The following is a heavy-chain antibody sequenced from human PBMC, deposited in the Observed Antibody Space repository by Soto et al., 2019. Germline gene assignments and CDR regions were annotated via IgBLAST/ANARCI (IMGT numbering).Heavy chain of an antibody. CDR2: ISYDGSNK. Sequence: GGSLRLSCAASGFTFSSYAMHWVRQAPGKGLEWVAVISYDGSNKYYADSVKGRFTISRDNSKNTLYLQMNSLRAEDTAVYYCAREVVGQWLAFYYFDYWGQGTLVTVSP. D-gene: IGHD6-19*01. V-gene: IGHV3-30-3*01. J-gene: IGHJ4*02. CDR1: GFTFSSYA. CDR3: AREVVGQWLAFYYFDY.